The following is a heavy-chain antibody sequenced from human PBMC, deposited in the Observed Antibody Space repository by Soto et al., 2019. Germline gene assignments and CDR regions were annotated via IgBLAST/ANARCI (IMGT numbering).Heavy chain of an antibody. CDR1: GFTFSSYA. V-gene: IGHV3-23*01. D-gene: IGHD2-21*02. CDR3: AKGVTLAYYYYGMDV. J-gene: IGHJ6*02. Sequence: GGSLRLSCAASGFTFSSYAMSWVRQAPGKGLEWVSAISGSGGSTYYADSVKGRFTISRDNSKNTLYLQMNSLRAEDTAVYYCAKGVTLAYYYYGMDVWGQGTTVTVSS. CDR2: ISGSGGST.